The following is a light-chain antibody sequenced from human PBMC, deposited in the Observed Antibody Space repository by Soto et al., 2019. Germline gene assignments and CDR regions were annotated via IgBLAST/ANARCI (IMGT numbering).Light chain of an antibody. CDR1: QSISSY. V-gene: IGKV1-39*01. Sequence: DIQMTQSPSSLSASVGDRVTITCRASQSISSYLNWYQQKPGKAPKLLIYAASSLQSGVPSRFSGSGSGPDFTLTISSLQPEDFATYYCQQSYSTPITLGGGTKVDIK. J-gene: IGKJ4*01. CDR3: QQSYSTPIT. CDR2: AAS.